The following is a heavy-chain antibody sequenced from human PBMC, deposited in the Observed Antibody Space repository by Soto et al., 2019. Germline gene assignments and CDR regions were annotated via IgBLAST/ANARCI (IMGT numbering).Heavy chain of an antibody. V-gene: IGHV5-51*01. CDR1: GYSFTSYW. J-gene: IGHJ6*02. CDR3: ARAMVRGVITRTRDYYGMDV. CDR2: IYPGDSDT. Sequence: PGESLKISCKGSGYSFTSYWIGWVRQMPGKGLEWMGIIYPGDSDTRYSPSFQGQVTISADKSISTAYLQWSSLKASDTAMYYCARAMVRGVITRTRDYYGMDVWGQGTTVTVSS. D-gene: IGHD3-10*01.